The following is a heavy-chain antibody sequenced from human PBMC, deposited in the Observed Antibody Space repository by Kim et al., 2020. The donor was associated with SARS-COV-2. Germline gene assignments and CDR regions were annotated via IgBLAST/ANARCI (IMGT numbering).Heavy chain of an antibody. CDR2: IYYSGST. CDR1: NGSISNYY. D-gene: IGHD3-3*01. V-gene: IGHV4-59*08. CDR3: ARTRSGYRDYYYMDV. J-gene: IGHJ6*03. Sequence: SETLSLTCTVSNGSISNYYWSWIRQPPGKGLEWIGYIYYSGSTNYNPSLKSPVTISVDTSKSQFSLKLSSVTAADTAVYFCARTRSGYRDYYYMDVWGKG.